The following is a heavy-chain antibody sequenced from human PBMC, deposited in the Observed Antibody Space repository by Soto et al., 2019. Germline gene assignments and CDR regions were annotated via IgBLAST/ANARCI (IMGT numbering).Heavy chain of an antibody. CDR2: RYYSEST. J-gene: IGHJ4*02. D-gene: IGHD2-15*01. CDR1: GGSITTGGYY. Sequence: SETLSLTCTVSGGSITTGGYYWSWIRQLPGKGLEWIGHRYYSESTYYNPSLKSRVSTSLDTSKNQFSLKLSFVTAADTAMYYCARTKCSGGSCYSWSLDYWGQGTPVTVSS. V-gene: IGHV4-31*03. CDR3: ARTKCSGGSCYSWSLDY.